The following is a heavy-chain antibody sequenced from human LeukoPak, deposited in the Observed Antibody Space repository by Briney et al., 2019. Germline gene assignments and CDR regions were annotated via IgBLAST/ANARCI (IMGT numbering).Heavy chain of an antibody. D-gene: IGHD3-22*01. CDR2: INPNSGGT. CDR3: ARVTDTFYYDSSPGYTDY. J-gene: IGHJ4*02. Sequence: EASVKVSCKASGYTFTGYYMHWVRQAPGQGLEWMGWINPNSGGTNYAQKFQGRVTMTRDTSISTAYMELSRLRSDDTAVYYCARVTDTFYYDSSPGYTDYWGQGTLVTVSS. CDR1: GYTFTGYY. V-gene: IGHV1-2*02.